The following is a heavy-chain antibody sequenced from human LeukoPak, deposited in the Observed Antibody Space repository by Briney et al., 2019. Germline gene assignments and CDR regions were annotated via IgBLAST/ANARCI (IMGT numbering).Heavy chain of an antibody. V-gene: IGHV1-3*01. Sequence: ASVKVSCKASGYTFTSYAMHWVRQAPGQRLEWMGWINAGNGNTKYSQKFQGRVTITRDTSASTAYMELSSLRPEDTAVYYCARDPAGASAYYYYYGMDVWGQGTTVTVSS. CDR3: ARDPAGASAYYYYYGMDV. J-gene: IGHJ6*02. CDR2: INAGNGNT. CDR1: GYTFTSYA. D-gene: IGHD1-26*01.